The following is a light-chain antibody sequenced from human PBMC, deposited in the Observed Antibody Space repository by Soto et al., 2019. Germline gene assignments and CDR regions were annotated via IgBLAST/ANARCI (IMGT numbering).Light chain of an antibody. V-gene: IGKV3D-7*01. CDR1: QSVSSSY. Sequence: PGERVTLSCRASQSVSSSYLTWYQQKPGQAPRLLIYGASTRATGIPARFSGSGSGTDFTLTISSLQPEDFAVYYCQQDYNTITFGHGTRLEIK. CDR2: GAS. CDR3: QQDYNTIT. J-gene: IGKJ5*01.